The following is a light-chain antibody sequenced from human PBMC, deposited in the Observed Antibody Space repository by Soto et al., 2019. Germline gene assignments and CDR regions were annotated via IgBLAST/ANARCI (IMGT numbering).Light chain of an antibody. CDR1: QSVSSN. CDR3: QHYNNWSPYT. Sequence: EIVMTQSTATLSVSPGERATLSCRASQSVSSNLAWYQQKPGQAPRLLIYGASTRATGIPARFSGTGSGTEFTLTISSLQSEDFAVYYCQHYNNWSPYTFGQGNKLEIK. J-gene: IGKJ2*01. CDR2: GAS. V-gene: IGKV3-15*01.